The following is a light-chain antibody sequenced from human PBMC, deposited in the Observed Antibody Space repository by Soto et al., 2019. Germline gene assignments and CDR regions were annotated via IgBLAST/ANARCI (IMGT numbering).Light chain of an antibody. CDR1: QRIITY. J-gene: IGKJ2*01. CDR2: AAS. Sequence: DIQMTQSPSSLSASVGDSVTITCRASQRIITYLNWYQQKPGIAPKLLIYAASSLQSGVPPRFSGSGSGTDFTLTISSLQPEDFATYYCQQSYRTPYTFGQGTKLEIK. V-gene: IGKV1-39*01. CDR3: QQSYRTPYT.